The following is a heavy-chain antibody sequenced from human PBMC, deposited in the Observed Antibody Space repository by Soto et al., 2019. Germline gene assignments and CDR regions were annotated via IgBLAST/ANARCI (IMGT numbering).Heavy chain of an antibody. CDR2: ILPVLGTT. V-gene: IGHV1-69*13. J-gene: IGHJ4*02. CDR1: GGTFTNYA. Sequence: GASVKVSCKASGGTFTNYAFSWVRQAPGQGLEWMGGILPVLGTTNYAQKFQGRVTITADEPTSTAYMELSSLRSEDTAVYYCARVGYCSGGSCYDYWGQGTLVTVSS. D-gene: IGHD2-15*01. CDR3: ARVGYCSGGSCYDY.